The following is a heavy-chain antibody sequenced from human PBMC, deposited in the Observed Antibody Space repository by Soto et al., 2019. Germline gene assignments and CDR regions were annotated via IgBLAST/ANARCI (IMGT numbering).Heavy chain of an antibody. J-gene: IGHJ3*02. CDR1: GGTFSSYA. D-gene: IGHD4-4*01. CDR3: ARVVSVTTYLTLTYAFDI. V-gene: IGHV1-69*01. Sequence: QVQLVQSGAEVKKPGSSVKVSCKASGGTFSSYAISWVRQAPGQGLEWMGGIIPIFGTANYAQKFQGRVTITADESTSTAYMELSSLRSEDTAVYYCARVVSVTTYLTLTYAFDIWGQGTMVTVSS. CDR2: IIPIFGTA.